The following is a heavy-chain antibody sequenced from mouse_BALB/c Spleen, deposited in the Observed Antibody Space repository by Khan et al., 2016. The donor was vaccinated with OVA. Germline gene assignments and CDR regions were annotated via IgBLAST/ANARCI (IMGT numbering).Heavy chain of an antibody. CDR3: TRHGYVAWFTY. D-gene: IGHD2-2*01. V-gene: IGHV1S135*01. CDR1: GYSFTSYY. Sequence: VQLKQSGPELMKPGASVKISCKASGYSFTSYYIHWVMESHGKSLEWIGYIDPFSGDTTYNQKFKGKATLTVVNSSSTAYILLSNLTSEDSAVYYCTRHGYVAWFTYWGEGALVTVCA. J-gene: IGHJ3*01. CDR2: IDPFSGDT.